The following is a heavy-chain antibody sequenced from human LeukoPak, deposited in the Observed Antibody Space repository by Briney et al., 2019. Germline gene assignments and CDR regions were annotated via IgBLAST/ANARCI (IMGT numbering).Heavy chain of an antibody. CDR2: IYPGDSDT. J-gene: IGHJ4*02. D-gene: IGHD3-22*01. V-gene: IGHV5-51*01. CDR1: GYSFTSYW. CDR3: ARRIGYYDSGPNFDY. Sequence: GESLKISRKGSGYSFTSYWIGWVRQMPGKGLEWMGIIYPGDSDTRYSPSFQGQVTISADKSISTAYLQWSSLKASDTAMYYCARRIGYYDSGPNFDYWGQGTLVTVSS.